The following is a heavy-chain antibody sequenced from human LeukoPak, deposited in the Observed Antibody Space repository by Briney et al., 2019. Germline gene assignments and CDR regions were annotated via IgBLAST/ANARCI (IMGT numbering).Heavy chain of an antibody. D-gene: IGHD3-16*02. Sequence: SETLSLTCAVYGGSFSGYYWSWIRQPPGKGLEWIGEINHSGSTNYNPSLKSRVTISVDTSKNQFSLKLSSVTAADTAVYYCAGVKVWGSYQTAFDYWGQGTLVTVSS. V-gene: IGHV4-34*01. J-gene: IGHJ4*02. CDR2: INHSGST. CDR1: GGSFSGYY. CDR3: AGVKVWGSYQTAFDY.